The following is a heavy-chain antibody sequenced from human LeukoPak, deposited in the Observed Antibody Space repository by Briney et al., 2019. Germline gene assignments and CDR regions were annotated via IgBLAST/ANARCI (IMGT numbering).Heavy chain of an antibody. Sequence: SETLSLTCTVSGGSISHHYWSWIRQPAGKGLEWIGRIYDSGSGSVNYNPSLKSRVTMSLDTSKNQISLKLTSMTAADTAVYYCARWGIVGSTRPDYWGPGTLVTVSS. J-gene: IGHJ4*02. CDR3: ARWGIVGSTRPDY. CDR1: GGSISHHY. D-gene: IGHD1-26*01. V-gene: IGHV4-4*07. CDR2: IYDSGSGSV.